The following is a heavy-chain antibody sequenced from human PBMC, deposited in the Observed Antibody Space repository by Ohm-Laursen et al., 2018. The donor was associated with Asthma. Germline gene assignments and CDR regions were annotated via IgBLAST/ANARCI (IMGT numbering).Heavy chain of an antibody. Sequence: SLRLSCSASGFTFSDYYMSWVRQAPGKGLEWIAYISTSGSTMYYADSVKGRFAISRDNAKSSLYLQMTSLRADDSAVYFCARDGDGDLPFDYWGQGTLVTVSS. J-gene: IGHJ4*02. V-gene: IGHV3-11*04. CDR1: GFTFSDYY. D-gene: IGHD3-10*01. CDR2: ISTSGSTM. CDR3: ARDGDGDLPFDY.